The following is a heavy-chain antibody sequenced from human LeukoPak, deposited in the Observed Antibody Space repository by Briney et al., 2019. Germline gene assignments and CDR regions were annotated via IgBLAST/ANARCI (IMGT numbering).Heavy chain of an antibody. CDR3: ARGQVPAARGHNWFDP. CDR1: GWSFNDYY. Sequence: PSEILSLTCAVYGWSFNDYYWNWIRQPPGKGLEWIGEINARGDTNYNPSLKSRVTISVDTSKNQFSLRLTSMIAADTAVYYCARGQVPAARGHNWFDPWGQGTLVTVSS. J-gene: IGHJ5*02. V-gene: IGHV4-34*01. CDR2: INARGDT. D-gene: IGHD2-2*01.